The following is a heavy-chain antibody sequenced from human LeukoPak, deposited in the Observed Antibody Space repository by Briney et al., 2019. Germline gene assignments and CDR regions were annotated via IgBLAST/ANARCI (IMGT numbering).Heavy chain of an antibody. D-gene: IGHD3-22*01. CDR3: ARDLGDYDSSGFDY. CDR2: IYYSGST. J-gene: IGHJ4*02. V-gene: IGHV4-59*01. Sequence: SETLSLTCTVSGGSISSYYWSWIRQPPGKGLEWMGYIYYSGSTNYNPSLKSRVTISVDTSKNQFSLKLSSVTAADTAVYYCARDLGDYDSSGFDYWGQGTLVTVSS. CDR1: GGSISSYY.